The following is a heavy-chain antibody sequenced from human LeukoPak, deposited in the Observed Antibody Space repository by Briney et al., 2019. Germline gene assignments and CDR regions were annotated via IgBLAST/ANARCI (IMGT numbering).Heavy chain of an antibody. D-gene: IGHD5-24*01. J-gene: IGHJ4*02. V-gene: IGHV1-8*03. CDR1: GYTFTSYD. Sequence: ASVKVSCKASGYTFTSYDINWVRQATGQGLEWMGWMNPNSGNTGYAQKFQGRVTITRNTSISTAYMELSSLRSEDTAVYYCARGRARWLQDDDELGYWGQGTLVTVSS. CDR2: MNPNSGNT. CDR3: ARGRARWLQDDDELGY.